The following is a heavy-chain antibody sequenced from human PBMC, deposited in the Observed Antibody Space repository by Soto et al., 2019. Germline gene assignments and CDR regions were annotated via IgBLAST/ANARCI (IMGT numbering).Heavy chain of an antibody. CDR2: IIPIVGTA. Sequence: QVQLVQSGAEVKKPGSSVKVSCKASGGTFSSYAISWVRQAPGQGLEWMGGIIPIVGTANYAQKFQGRVTITADKSTSTAYMELSSLRSEDTAVYYCARDGFYDSSGYYDGGVFDYWGQGTMVTVSS. D-gene: IGHD3-22*01. CDR3: ARDGFYDSSGYYDGGVFDY. CDR1: GGTFSSYA. J-gene: IGHJ4*02. V-gene: IGHV1-69*06.